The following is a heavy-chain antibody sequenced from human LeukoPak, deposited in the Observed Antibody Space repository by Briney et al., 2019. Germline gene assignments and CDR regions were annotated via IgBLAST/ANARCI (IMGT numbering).Heavy chain of an antibody. CDR2: ISSSGTTI. J-gene: IGHJ4*02. V-gene: IGHV3-48*04. D-gene: IGHD3-10*01. CDR1: GFTFSSYA. Sequence: QSGGSLRLSCAASGFTFSSYAMSWVRQAPGKGLEWVSYISSSGTTIYYADSVRGRFTVSRDNAKNSLYLQMDSLSAEDTAVYYCASLRGVNRWGQGTLVTVSS. CDR3: ASLRGVNR.